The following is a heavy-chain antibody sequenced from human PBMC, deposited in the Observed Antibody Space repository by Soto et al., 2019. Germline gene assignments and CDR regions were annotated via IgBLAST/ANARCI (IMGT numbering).Heavy chain of an antibody. CDR3: ARHRSGWDEGYYGMDV. V-gene: IGHV1-2*04. J-gene: IGHJ6*02. Sequence: QVQLVQSGAEVKKPGASVKVSCKASGYTFTGYYMHWVRQAPGQGLEWMGCINPNSGGTNYAQKCQGWLTMTRDPSLRTAYIELSRLRSDDTAVYYCARHRSGWDEGYYGMDVWGQGTTVTVSS. CDR1: GYTFTGYY. D-gene: IGHD6-19*01. CDR2: INPNSGGT.